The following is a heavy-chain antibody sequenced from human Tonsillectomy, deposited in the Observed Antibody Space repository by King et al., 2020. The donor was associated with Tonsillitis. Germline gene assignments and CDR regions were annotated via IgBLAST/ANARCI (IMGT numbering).Heavy chain of an antibody. CDR3: ASPECSGGRCYGMDV. V-gene: IGHV3-23*04. Sequence: VQLVESGGGLVQPGGSLRLSCAASGFTFSSYAMSWVRQAPGKGLEWVSAISGSGGSTYYADSVKGRFTISRDNSKNTLYLQRNSLRAEDTAVYYCASPECSGGRCYGMDVWGQGTTVTVSS. D-gene: IGHD2-15*01. J-gene: IGHJ6*02. CDR1: GFTFSSYA. CDR2: ISGSGGST.